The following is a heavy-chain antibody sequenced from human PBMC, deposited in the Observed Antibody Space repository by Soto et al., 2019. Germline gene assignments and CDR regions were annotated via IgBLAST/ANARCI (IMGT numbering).Heavy chain of an antibody. CDR3: AKARGDMVYSGSFFDY. J-gene: IGHJ4*02. CDR2: INSGGRFI. D-gene: IGHD1-26*01. Sequence: EVQLVESGGGLVKPGESLRLSCAASGFSFGASSMNWVRQAPGKGLEWVSSINSGGRFIYYADSIKGRFTISRDNDKNSLHLQMNSLRAEDTAVYYCAKARGDMVYSGSFFDYWGQGALVTVSS. V-gene: IGHV3-21*02. CDR1: GFSFGASS.